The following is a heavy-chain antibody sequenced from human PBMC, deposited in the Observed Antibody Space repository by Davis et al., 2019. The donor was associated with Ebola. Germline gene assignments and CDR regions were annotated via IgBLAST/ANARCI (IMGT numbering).Heavy chain of an antibody. D-gene: IGHD5-18*01. V-gene: IGHV5-51*01. J-gene: IGHJ5*02. CDR3: ARHAGQLWLRSRYNWFDP. CDR1: GYGFANYW. Sequence: GESLKISCKGSGYGFANYWIAWVRQTPGKGLEWMGVIYAGDSDTRYSPSFEGQVTISVDRSITTAYLQWSSLKASDTAMYYCARHAGQLWLRSRYNWFDPWGQGTLVTVSS. CDR2: IYAGDSDT.